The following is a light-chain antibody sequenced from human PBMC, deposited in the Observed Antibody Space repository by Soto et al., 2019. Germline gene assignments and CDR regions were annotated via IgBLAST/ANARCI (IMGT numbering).Light chain of an antibody. V-gene: IGKV3-15*01. CDR2: GAS. CDR3: QQYHDWPLT. CDR1: QSVSSN. J-gene: IGKJ4*01. Sequence: EIVMTQSPATLSVSPGEGATLSCRASQSVSSNLAWYQQKPGQAPRVLISGASARVTGVPARFSGSGAGTDFTLTVSRLQSEDFAIYYCQQYHDWPLTFGGGTTVEIK.